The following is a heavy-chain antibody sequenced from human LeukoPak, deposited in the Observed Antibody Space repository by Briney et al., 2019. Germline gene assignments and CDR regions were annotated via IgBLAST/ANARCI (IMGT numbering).Heavy chain of an antibody. V-gene: IGHV4-39*01. CDR1: GGSISSTSYY. D-gene: IGHD3-22*01. Sequence: PSETLSLTCAVSGGSISSTSYYWAWIRQPPGKGLEWIGTIYYSGSTYHNPSLKSRVTMSVDTSRNQFSLRLSSVDAADTAVYYCAKAGVRYFDSSGLYAFDFWGQGTTVTVSS. J-gene: IGHJ3*01. CDR2: IYYSGST. CDR3: AKAGVRYFDSSGLYAFDF.